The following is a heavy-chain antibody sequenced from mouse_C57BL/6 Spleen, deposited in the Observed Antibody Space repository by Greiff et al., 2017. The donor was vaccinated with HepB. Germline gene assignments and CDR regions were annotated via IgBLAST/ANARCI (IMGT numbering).Heavy chain of an antibody. CDR3: ARNFDGLPSYGYYAMDY. Sequence: QVQLKQSGPGLVQPSQSLSITCTVSGFSLTSYGVHWVRQSPGKGLEWLGVIWSGGSTDYNAAFISRLSISKDNSKSQVFFKMNSLQADDTAIYYCARNFDGLPSYGYYAMDYWGQGTSVTVSS. V-gene: IGHV2-2*01. J-gene: IGHJ4*01. CDR2: IWSGGST. CDR1: GFSLTSYG. D-gene: IGHD2-12*01.